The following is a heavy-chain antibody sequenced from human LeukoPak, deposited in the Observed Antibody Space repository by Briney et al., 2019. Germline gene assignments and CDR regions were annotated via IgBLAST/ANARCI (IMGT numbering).Heavy chain of an antibody. CDR2: ISSSGSTI. D-gene: IGHD3-9*01. J-gene: IGHJ4*02. V-gene: IGHV3-48*03. CDR3: ARDLGILTGYYGYYFDY. Sequence: PGGSLRLSCAASGFTFSSYEMNWVRQAPGKGLEWVSYISSSGSTIYYADSVKGRFTISRDNAKNSLYLQMNSLRAEDTAVYYCARDLGILTGYYGYYFDYWGQGTLVTVSS. CDR1: GFTFSSYE.